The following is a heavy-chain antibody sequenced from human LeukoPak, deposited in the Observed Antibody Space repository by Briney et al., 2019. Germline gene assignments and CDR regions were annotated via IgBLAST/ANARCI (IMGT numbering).Heavy chain of an antibody. D-gene: IGHD1-1*01. CDR2: ISSSTGYT. CDR1: GFTLSDYY. CDR3: ARDGGSSTKEPTGGYYYYGMDV. Sequence: PGGSLRLSCAASGFTLSDYYMSWIRQAAGKGLEWVSYISSSTGYTNYADSVRGRFTISRDNAQNSLYLQINSLRAEDTAVYYCARDGGSSTKEPTGGYYYYGMDVWGQGTTVTVSS. J-gene: IGHJ6*02. V-gene: IGHV3-11*05.